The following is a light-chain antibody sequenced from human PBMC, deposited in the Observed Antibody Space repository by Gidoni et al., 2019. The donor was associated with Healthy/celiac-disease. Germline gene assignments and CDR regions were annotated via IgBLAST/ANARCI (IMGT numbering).Light chain of an antibody. CDR2: DAS. CDR1: QDISNY. V-gene: IGKV1-33*01. Sequence: DTQMTQSPSSLSASVGDSVTITCQASQDISNYLNWYQQKPGKAPKLLIYDASNLETGVPSRFSGSGSGTDFTFTISILQPEDIATYYCQQYDNLLALTFGGGTKVEIK. J-gene: IGKJ4*01. CDR3: QQYDNLLALT.